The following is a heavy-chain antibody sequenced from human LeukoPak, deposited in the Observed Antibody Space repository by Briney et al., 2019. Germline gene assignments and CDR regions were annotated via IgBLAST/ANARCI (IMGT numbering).Heavy chain of an antibody. Sequence: GGSLRLSCAASGFTVSSYYMNWVRQAPGKGLEWVSVIYSGSSTYYADSVKGRFTISRDNSKNTLYLQMNSLRAEDTAVYYCARTGLRRDGYNFDYWGQGTLVTVSS. CDR1: GFTVSSYY. V-gene: IGHV3-53*05. D-gene: IGHD5-24*01. J-gene: IGHJ4*02. CDR2: IYSGSST. CDR3: ARTGLRRDGYNFDY.